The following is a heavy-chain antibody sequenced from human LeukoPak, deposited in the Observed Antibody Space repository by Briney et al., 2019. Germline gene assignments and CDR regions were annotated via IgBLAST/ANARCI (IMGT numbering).Heavy chain of an antibody. V-gene: IGHV4-4*07. D-gene: IGHD3-9*01. J-gene: IGHJ5*02. CDR3: ARVGYDILTGYYKWFDP. CDR1: GGSISSYY. CDR2: IYTSGST. Sequence: SETLSLTCTVSGGSISSYYWSWIRQPAGKGLEWIGRIYTSGSTNYNPSLKSRVTMSVDPSKNQFSLKLSSVTAADTAVYYCARVGYDILTGYYKWFDPWGQGTLVTVSS.